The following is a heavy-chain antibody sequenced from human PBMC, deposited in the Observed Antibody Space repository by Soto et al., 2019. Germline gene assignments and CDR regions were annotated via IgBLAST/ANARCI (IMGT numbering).Heavy chain of an antibody. V-gene: IGHV1-69*10. Sequence: VYVSSKASGGTVSTYALSWVRQATGQGLEWMGRIIPIVGIGNYAQKFQGRVTITADTSTSTAYMELSSVRSEDTAGYYCARDQAYDSSGYQYYFDYWRKRRLVTVSS. J-gene: IGHJ4*02. CDR3: ARDQAYDSSGYQYYFDY. CDR1: GGTVSTYA. D-gene: IGHD3-22*01. CDR2: IIPIVGIG.